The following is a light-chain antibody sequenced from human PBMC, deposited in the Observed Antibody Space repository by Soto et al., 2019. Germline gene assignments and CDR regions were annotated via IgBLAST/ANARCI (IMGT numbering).Light chain of an antibody. V-gene: IGLV2-14*03. CDR1: RSDIGAYNF. CDR2: DVN. Sequence: QSALTQPASVSGSPGQSITISCTGTRSDIGAYNFVSWYQQHPGAVPKLILYDVNVRPSGVSNRFSGSKSGNTASLTISGLQAEDEADYYCTSCTTSTTMIFGGGTKLTVL. J-gene: IGLJ2*01. CDR3: TSCTTSTTMI.